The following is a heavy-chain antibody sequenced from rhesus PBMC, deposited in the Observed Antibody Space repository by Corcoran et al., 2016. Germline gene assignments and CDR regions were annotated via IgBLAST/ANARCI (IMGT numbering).Heavy chain of an antibody. V-gene: IGHV5S1*01. CDR1: GYSFTSSW. CDR2: IYPGDSDT. CDR3: AKYGSSYNYGLDS. Sequence: EVQLVQSGAEVKRPGESLRISCKTSGYSFTSSWISWVRQMPGKGLEGMGSIYPGDSDTRYSPSFQGQVTISADKSISTTYLQWSSLKASDTATYYCAKYGSSYNYGLDSWGQGVVVTVSS. J-gene: IGHJ6*01. D-gene: IGHD4-29*01.